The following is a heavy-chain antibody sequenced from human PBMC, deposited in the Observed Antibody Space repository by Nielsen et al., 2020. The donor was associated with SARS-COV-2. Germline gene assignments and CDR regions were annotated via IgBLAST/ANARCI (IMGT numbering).Heavy chain of an antibody. Sequence: GESLKISCATSGFTFSSHALHWVRQAPGKGLQWMAIISYDGTEHYADSVKGRFTISRDNSKNTVALQMDSLRAEDTAVYYCARDRGWKLGIADYWGQGTLVTVSS. D-gene: IGHD3-10*01. J-gene: IGHJ4*02. V-gene: IGHV3-30*04. CDR3: ARDRGWKLGIADY. CDR2: ISYDGTE. CDR1: GFTFSSHA.